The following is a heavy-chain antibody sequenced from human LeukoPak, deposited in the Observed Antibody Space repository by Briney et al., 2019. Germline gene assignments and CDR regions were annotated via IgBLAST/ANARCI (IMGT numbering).Heavy chain of an antibody. CDR2: ISDDGRDT. D-gene: IGHD2-15*01. Sequence: PGGSLRLSCAGSGFNFGTSTMKWARQAPGKGLEWVSSISDDGRDTHYSDSVRGRFTISRDNAETSLYLQMNSLRAEDTAIYLCLRGDTRDYWGQGTLVTVSS. CDR1: GFNFGTST. CDR3: LRGDTRDY. V-gene: IGHV3-21*01. J-gene: IGHJ4*02.